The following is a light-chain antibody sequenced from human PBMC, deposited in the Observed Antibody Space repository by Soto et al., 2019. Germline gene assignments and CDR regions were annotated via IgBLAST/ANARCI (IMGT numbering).Light chain of an antibody. Sequence: QLVLTQSPSASASLGASGKLTCTLSSGHTKYAIAWHQQKPEKGPRYLMKLNSDGSHMKGDGISDRFSGSSSGAERYLTISSLQSEDEADYYCQTWGTGFQVFGGGTKLTVL. CDR3: QTWGTGFQV. CDR1: SGHTKYA. V-gene: IGLV4-69*01. J-gene: IGLJ3*02. CDR2: LNSDGSH.